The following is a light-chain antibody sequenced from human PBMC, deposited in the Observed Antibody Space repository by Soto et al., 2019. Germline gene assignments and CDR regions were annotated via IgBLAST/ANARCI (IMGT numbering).Light chain of an antibody. J-gene: IGLJ1*01. CDR2: GNS. CDR3: QSYDSSLSGYV. V-gene: IGLV1-40*01. Sequence: VLTQPPSVSGAPGQRVTISCTGSSSNIGAGYDVHWYQHLPGTAPKLLIYGNSNRPSGVPDRFSGYKSGTSASLAITGLQAEDEADYYCQSYDSSLSGYVFGTGTKVTVL. CDR1: SSNIGAGYD.